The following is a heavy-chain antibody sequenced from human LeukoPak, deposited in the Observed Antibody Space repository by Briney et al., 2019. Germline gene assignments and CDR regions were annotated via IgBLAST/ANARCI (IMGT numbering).Heavy chain of an antibody. CDR3: ARELEIVVVPAAQPNIAFDI. Sequence: GRSLRLSCAASGFTFSSYAMHWVRQAPGKGLEWVAVISYDGGNKYYADSVKGRFTISRDNSKNTLYLQMNSLRAEDTAVYYCARELEIVVVPAAQPNIAFDIWGQGTMVTVSS. CDR2: ISYDGGNK. D-gene: IGHD2-2*03. V-gene: IGHV3-30-3*01. J-gene: IGHJ3*02. CDR1: GFTFSSYA.